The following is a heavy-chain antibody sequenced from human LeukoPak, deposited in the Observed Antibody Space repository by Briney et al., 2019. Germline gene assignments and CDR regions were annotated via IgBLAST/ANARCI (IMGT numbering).Heavy chain of an antibody. J-gene: IGHJ4*02. D-gene: IGHD1-26*01. CDR2: IYSGGST. V-gene: IGHV3-53*01. CDR1: GFTVSSNY. Sequence: GGSLRLSCAASGFTVSSNYMSGVRQAPGKGLEWVSVIYSGGSTYFAHSVKGRFTISRENSKHTLYLQMNNLRAEDTAVYYCARSSSGSYYNSGFDYWGQGTLVTVSS. CDR3: ARSSSGSYYNSGFDY.